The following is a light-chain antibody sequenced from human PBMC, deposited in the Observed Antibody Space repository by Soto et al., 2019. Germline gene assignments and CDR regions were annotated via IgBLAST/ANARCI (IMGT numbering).Light chain of an antibody. J-gene: IGLJ2*01. CDR2: QDS. Sequence: SYELTQPPSVSVSPGQTASITCSGDKLGDKYVCWYQQKPGQSPVLVIYQDSKRPSGIPERFSGSNSGNTATLTISGTQAMDEADYYCQAWDSNKVFGGGTKLTVL. V-gene: IGLV3-1*01. CDR1: KLGDKY. CDR3: QAWDSNKV.